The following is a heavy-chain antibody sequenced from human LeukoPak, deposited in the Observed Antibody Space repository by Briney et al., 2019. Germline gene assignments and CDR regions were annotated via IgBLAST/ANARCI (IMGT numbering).Heavy chain of an antibody. V-gene: IGHV4-59*01. J-gene: IGHJ4*02. D-gene: IGHD1-26*01. CDR1: GDSISTYY. CDR2: IYSSGNT. CDR3: ARLRWQLVGPYFDY. Sequence: PSETLSLTCSFSGDSISTYYWSWIRQSPGKGLEWIGHIYSSGNTDYNSSLKSRVTISVDTSKSQFSLRLRSVTATDTAVYYCARLRWQLVGPYFDYWGQGILVTVSS.